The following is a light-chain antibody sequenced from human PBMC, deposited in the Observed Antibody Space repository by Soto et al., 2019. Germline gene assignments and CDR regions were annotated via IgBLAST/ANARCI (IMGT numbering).Light chain of an antibody. CDR2: DVS. CDR3: RSYTSSSTYVV. CDR1: SSDVGGYNY. V-gene: IGLV2-14*01. J-gene: IGLJ2*01. Sequence: QSALTQPASVSGSPGQSITISCTGTSSDVGGYNYVSWYQQHPGKAPKLMIYDVSNRPSGVSNRFSGSKSGNTASLTISGPLAEDEADYYCRSYTSSSTYVVFGGGTKLTVL.